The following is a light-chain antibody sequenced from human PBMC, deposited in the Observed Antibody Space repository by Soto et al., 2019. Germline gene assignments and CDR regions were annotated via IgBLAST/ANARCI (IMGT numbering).Light chain of an antibody. CDR3: QQYSKWPLT. V-gene: IGKV3-15*01. Sequence: EIAMTQSPDTLSVSPGDRATLSCRASQGVRSDLAWYQQKAGQSPRLLIYGASTMAAETPARFSGSGSETEFTLTISSLQSEDFAVYYCQQYSKWPLTFGGGTKVEIK. J-gene: IGKJ4*01. CDR1: QGVRSD. CDR2: GAS.